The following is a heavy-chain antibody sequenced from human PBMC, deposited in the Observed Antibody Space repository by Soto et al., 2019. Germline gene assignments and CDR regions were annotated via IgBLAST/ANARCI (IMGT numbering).Heavy chain of an antibody. CDR2: ISGSGGST. Sequence: EVQLLESGGGLVQPGGSLRLSCAASGFTFSSYAMSWVRQAPGKGLEWVSAISGSGGSTYYADSVKGRFTISRDNSKNTLYLQMNSLRAEDTSVYYCAKATSVLAARPKNAFDIWGQGTMVTVSS. J-gene: IGHJ3*02. CDR3: AKATSVLAARPKNAFDI. D-gene: IGHD6-6*01. CDR1: GFTFSSYA. V-gene: IGHV3-23*01.